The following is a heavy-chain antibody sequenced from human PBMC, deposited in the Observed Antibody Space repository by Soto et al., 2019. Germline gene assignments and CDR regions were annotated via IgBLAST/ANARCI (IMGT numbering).Heavy chain of an antibody. CDR1: GFTFSPYA. CDR2: ISYDGNNK. CDR3: ARARLDTPALDY. V-gene: IGHV3-30*09. Sequence: QVQLVESGGGVVQPGRSLRLSCAASGFTFSPYAMHWVRQAPGKGLEWVAVISYDGNNKNYADSVKGRLAISRDNSRNTLYLQMNSPRAEDTAVYYCARARLDTPALDYWGQGTLVIVSS. D-gene: IGHD2-2*01. J-gene: IGHJ4*02.